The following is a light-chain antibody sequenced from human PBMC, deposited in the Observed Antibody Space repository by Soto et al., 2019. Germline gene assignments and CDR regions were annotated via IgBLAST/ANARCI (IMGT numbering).Light chain of an antibody. V-gene: IGKV1-39*01. J-gene: IGKJ1*01. CDR2: AAS. CDR1: QSISSN. CDR3: QQSHSIPWT. Sequence: DIQMTHSPSSLSASVGDRATITCRASQSISSNLNWYQQKPGKAPKLLIYAASNLQSGVPSTFSGSGSGTDFTLTISSLQPEDFATYYCQQSHSIPWTFGQGTKVDIK.